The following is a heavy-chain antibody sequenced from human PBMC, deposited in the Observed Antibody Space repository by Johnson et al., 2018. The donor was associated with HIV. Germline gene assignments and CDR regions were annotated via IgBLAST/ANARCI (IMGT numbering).Heavy chain of an antibody. Sequence: VQLVESGGGVVQPGRSLRLSCTASGFTFSSYGMHWVRQAPGKGLVWVSRINSDGSSTSYADSVKGRFTISRDNAKNTLYLQMNSLRAEDTAVYYCARPVVADYRGAFDIWGQGTMVTVSS. J-gene: IGHJ3*02. CDR2: INSDGSST. CDR3: ARPVVADYRGAFDI. V-gene: IGHV3-74*02. CDR1: GFTFSSYG. D-gene: IGHD3-22*01.